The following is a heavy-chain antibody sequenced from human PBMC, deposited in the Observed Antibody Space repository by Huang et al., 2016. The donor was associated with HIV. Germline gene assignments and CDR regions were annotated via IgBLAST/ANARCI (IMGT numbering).Heavy chain of an antibody. D-gene: IGHD6-19*01. CDR3: ARVGSGWSLLGDALDF. CDR1: GYTFTSNH. Sequence: QVQLVQSGAEVKKPGASVRISCKASGYTFTSNHINWVRQAPGQGHEWMGKINPSGGSTDYAQKFQDRITMTRDRSTSTVYLELRSLTSDDTAIYYCARVGSGWSLLGDALDFWGRGTMVTVSS. V-gene: IGHV1-46*01. CDR2: INPSGGST. J-gene: IGHJ3*01.